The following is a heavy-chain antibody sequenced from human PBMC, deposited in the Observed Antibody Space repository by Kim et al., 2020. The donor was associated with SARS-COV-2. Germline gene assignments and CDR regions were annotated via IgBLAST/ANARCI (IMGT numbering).Heavy chain of an antibody. D-gene: IGHD6-19*01. CDR1: GFTFSSYS. CDR2: ISSSSSYI. J-gene: IGHJ3*02. CDR3: ARDHSYSSGWPDAFDI. V-gene: IGHV3-21*01. Sequence: GGSLRLSCAASGFTFSSYSMNWVRQAPGKGLEWVSSISSSSSYIYYADSVKGRYTISRDNAKNSLYLQMNSLRAEDTAVYYCARDHSYSSGWPDAFDIWGQRTMVTVSS.